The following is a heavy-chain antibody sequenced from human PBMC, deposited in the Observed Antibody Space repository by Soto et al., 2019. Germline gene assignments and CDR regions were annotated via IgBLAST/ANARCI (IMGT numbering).Heavy chain of an antibody. D-gene: IGHD3-10*01. V-gene: IGHV4-30-4*01. CDR2: IYYSGST. CDR3: ARGLGSGHSVGFDP. J-gene: IGHJ5*02. Sequence: SETLSLTCTVSGGSISSGDYYWSWIRQPPGKGLEWIGYIYYSGSTYYNPSLKSRVTISVDTSKNQFSLKLSSVTAADTAVYYCARGLGSGHSVGFDPWGQGTLVTVSS. CDR1: GGSISSGDYY.